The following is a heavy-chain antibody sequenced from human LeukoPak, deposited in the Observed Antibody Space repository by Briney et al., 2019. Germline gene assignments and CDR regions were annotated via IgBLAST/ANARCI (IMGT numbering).Heavy chain of an antibody. CDR2: IIPIFGTA. J-gene: IGHJ4*02. CDR1: GYTFTSYA. V-gene: IGHV1-69*06. Sequence: ASVKVSCKASGYTFTSYAMNWVRQAPGQGLEWMGGIIPIFGTANYAQKFQGRVTITADKSTSTAYMELSSLRSEDTAVYYCARGHYYDSSGSYYFDYWGQGTLVTVSS. D-gene: IGHD3-22*01. CDR3: ARGHYYDSSGSYYFDY.